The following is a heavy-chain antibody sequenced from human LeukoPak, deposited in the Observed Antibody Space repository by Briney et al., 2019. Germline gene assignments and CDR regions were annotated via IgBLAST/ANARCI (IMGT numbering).Heavy chain of an antibody. CDR1: GGSISSYY. J-gene: IGHJ5*02. D-gene: IGHD3-16*01. V-gene: IGHV4-59*01. Sequence: SETLSLTCTVSGGSISSYYWSWVRQPPGKGLEWIGYIYYSGSTNYNPSLKSRVTISVDTSKNQFSLKLSSVTAADTAVYYCARDRLINWFDPWGQGTLVTVSS. CDR3: ARDRLINWFDP. CDR2: IYYSGST.